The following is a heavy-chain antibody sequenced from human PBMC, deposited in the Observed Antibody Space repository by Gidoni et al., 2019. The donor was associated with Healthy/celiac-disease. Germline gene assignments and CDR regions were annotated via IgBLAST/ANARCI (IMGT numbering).Heavy chain of an antibody. CDR1: GGTFSSYA. CDR2: IIPIFGTA. J-gene: IGHJ6*02. Sequence: QVQLVQSGAEVQKPGSSVKVSCKASGGTFSSYAISWVRQAPGQGLEWMGGIIPIFGTANYAQKFQGRVTITADESTSTAYMELSSLRSEDTAVYYCAREERAGVGVVTQYGMDVWGQGTTVTVSS. V-gene: IGHV1-69*01. CDR3: AREERAGVGVVTQYGMDV. D-gene: IGHD3-3*01.